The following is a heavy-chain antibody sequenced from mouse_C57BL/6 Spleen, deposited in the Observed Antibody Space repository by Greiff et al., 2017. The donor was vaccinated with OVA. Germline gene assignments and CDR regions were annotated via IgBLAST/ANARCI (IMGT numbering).Heavy chain of an antibody. V-gene: IGHV5-17*01. CDR3: ARGTPMDD. Sequence: EVKLVESGGGLVKPGGSLKLSCAASGFTFSDYGMHWVRQAPEKGLEWVAYISSGSSTIYYADTVKGRFPISRDNAKNTLFLQLTSLRSEDTSMYYSARGTPMDDWGQGTSVTVSS. CDR2: ISSGSSTI. CDR1: GFTFSDYG. J-gene: IGHJ4*01. D-gene: IGHD3-3*01.